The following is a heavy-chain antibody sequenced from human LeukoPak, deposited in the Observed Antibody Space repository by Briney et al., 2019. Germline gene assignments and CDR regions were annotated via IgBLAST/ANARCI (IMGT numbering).Heavy chain of an antibody. CDR3: ARGKWYYGSGSSTFDY. Sequence: SVKVSCKASGFTFTSSAVQWVRQARGQRLEWIGWIVVGSGNTNYAQKFQERVTITRDMSTSTAYMELSSLRSEDTAVYYCARGKWYYGSGSSTFDYWGQGTLVTVSS. D-gene: IGHD3-10*01. CDR2: IVVGSGNT. V-gene: IGHV1-58*01. CDR1: GFTFTSSA. J-gene: IGHJ4*02.